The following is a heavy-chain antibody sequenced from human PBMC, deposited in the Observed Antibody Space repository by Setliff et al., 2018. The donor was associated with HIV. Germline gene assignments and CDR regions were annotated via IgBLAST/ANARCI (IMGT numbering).Heavy chain of an antibody. Sequence: GASVKVSCAASGFTFSSHWMHWVRQAPGKGLVWVSRINTDGSSTSYADSVKGRFTISRDNAKNTLYLQMNSLRAEDTAIYYCARDLIWGASDYWGEGTLVTVSS. J-gene: IGHJ4*02. V-gene: IGHV3-74*01. CDR1: GFTFSSHW. D-gene: IGHD7-27*01. CDR3: ARDLIWGASDY. CDR2: INTDGSST.